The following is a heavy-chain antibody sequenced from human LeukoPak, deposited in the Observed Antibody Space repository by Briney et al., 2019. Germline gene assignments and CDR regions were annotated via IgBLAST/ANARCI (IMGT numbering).Heavy chain of an antibody. CDR3: ARGGGYYGSGSDI. Sequence: SVKVSCKASGGTFSSYAISWVRQAPGQGLEWMVRIIPIFGTANYAQKFQGRVTITTDESTSTAYMELSSLRSEDTAVYYCARGGGYYGSGSDIWGQGTMVTVSS. CDR1: GGTFSSYA. CDR2: IIPIFGTA. J-gene: IGHJ3*02. D-gene: IGHD3-10*01. V-gene: IGHV1-69*05.